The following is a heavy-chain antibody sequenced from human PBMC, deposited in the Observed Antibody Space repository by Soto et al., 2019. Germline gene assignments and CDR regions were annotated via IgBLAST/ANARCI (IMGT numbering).Heavy chain of an antibody. V-gene: IGHV3-9*01. Sequence: GGSLRLSCAASGFTFDDYAMHWVRQAPGKGLEWVSGISWNSGSIGYADSVKGRFTISRDNAKNSLYLQMNSLRAEDTALYYCAKDLKNYYDSSGFFDYWGQGTLVTVSS. CDR2: ISWNSGSI. CDR1: GFTFDDYA. D-gene: IGHD3-22*01. CDR3: AKDLKNYYDSSGFFDY. J-gene: IGHJ4*02.